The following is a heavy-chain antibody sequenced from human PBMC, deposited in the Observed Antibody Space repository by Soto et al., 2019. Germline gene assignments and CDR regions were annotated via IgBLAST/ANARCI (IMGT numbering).Heavy chain of an antibody. CDR3: ARVHGEYRRYFDY. D-gene: IGHD4-17*01. J-gene: IGHJ4*02. Sequence: SETLSLTCAVSGGSISSSVYSWSWIRQPLGKGLEWVGYIYHSGNTYYNPSLKSRVNISADRSKNQFSLKLSSVTAADTAVYFCARVHGEYRRYFDYWGQGTLVTVYS. V-gene: IGHV4-30-2*01. CDR2: IYHSGNT. CDR1: GGSISSSVYS.